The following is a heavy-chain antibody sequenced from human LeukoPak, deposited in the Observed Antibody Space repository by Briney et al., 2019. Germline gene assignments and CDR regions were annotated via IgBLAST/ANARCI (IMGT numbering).Heavy chain of an antibody. D-gene: IGHD3-22*01. CDR2: IIPILGIA. V-gene: IGHV1-69*04. J-gene: IGHJ4*02. CDR1: GGTFSSYA. Sequence: GASVKVSCKASGGTFSSYAISWVRQAPGQGLEWMGRIIPILGIANYAQKFQGRVTITADKSTSTAYMELSSLRSEDTAVYHCARDVGITMIAASQKENDYWGQGTLVTVSS. CDR3: ARDVGITMIAASQKENDY.